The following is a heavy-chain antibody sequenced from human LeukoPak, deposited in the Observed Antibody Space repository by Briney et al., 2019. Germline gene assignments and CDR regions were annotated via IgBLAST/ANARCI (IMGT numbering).Heavy chain of an antibody. D-gene: IGHD3-10*01. V-gene: IGHV1-2*02. CDR3: ARDMVPGTYYYYYMDV. CDR2: INPNSGGT. Sequence: VKVSCKASGYTFTGYYMHWVRQAPGQGLEWMEWINPNSGGTNYAQKFQGRVTMTRDTSISTAYMELSRLRSDDTAVHYCARDMVPGTYYYYYMDVWGKGTTVTVSS. CDR1: GYTFTGYY. J-gene: IGHJ6*03.